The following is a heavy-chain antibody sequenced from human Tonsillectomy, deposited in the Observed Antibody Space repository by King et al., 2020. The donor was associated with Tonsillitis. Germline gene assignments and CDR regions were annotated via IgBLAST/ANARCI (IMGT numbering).Heavy chain of an antibody. CDR3: TRGDDSSGYYWSFDY. D-gene: IGHD3-22*01. Sequence: VQLVESGGGVVQPGRSLRLSCAASGFTFSGYGMHWVRQAPGKGLEWVAVISYDGSNKYYADSLKGRCTISRDNSKNTLFLRMNSLRDEDTAVYYCTRGDDSSGYYWSFDYWGQGTLVTVSS. J-gene: IGHJ4*02. V-gene: IGHV3-33*05. CDR1: GFTFSGYG. CDR2: ISYDGSNK.